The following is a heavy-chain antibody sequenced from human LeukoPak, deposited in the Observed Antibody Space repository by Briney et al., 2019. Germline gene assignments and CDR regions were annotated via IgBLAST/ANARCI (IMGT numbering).Heavy chain of an antibody. CDR1: GFTFSTYG. CDR3: ARAVGPFDF. J-gene: IGHJ3*01. Sequence: GGSLRLSCAASGFTFSTYGMHWVRQAPGKGLEWVAVIWYDGSIKYYADSVKGRFTISRDNSKNTLNLQMNSLRVEDTAVYYCARAVGPFDFWGQGTIVSVSS. CDR2: IWYDGSIK. V-gene: IGHV3-33*01.